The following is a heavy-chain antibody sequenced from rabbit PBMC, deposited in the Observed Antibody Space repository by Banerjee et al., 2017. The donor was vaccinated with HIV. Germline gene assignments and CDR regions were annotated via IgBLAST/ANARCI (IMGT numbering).Heavy chain of an antibody. Sequence: QEQLVESGGGLVQPEGSLTLTCTASGFSFNNKYVMCWVRQAPGKGLEWIACIYTANGNTDYASWAKGRFTISKTSSTTVTLQMTSLTAADTATYFCARDRDTGSVYYFDLWGPGTLVTVS. CDR1: GFSFNNKYV. V-gene: IGHV1S45*01. J-gene: IGHJ6*01. CDR2: IYTANGNT. CDR3: ARDRDTGSVYYFDL. D-gene: IGHD8-1*01.